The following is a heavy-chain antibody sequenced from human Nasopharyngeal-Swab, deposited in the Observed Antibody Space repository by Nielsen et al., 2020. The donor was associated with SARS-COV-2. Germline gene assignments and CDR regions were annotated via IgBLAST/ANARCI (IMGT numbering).Heavy chain of an antibody. Sequence: GGFLRLSFAASGFTFSSYPMHWVRPAPGKGLEWVAVISYDGSNKYYADSVKGRFTISRDNSKNTLYLQMNSLRAEDTAVYYCARDPNYYGSGSHYGMDVWGQGTTVTVSS. CDR3: ARDPNYYGSGSHYGMDV. J-gene: IGHJ6*02. CDR1: GFTFSSYP. D-gene: IGHD3-10*01. V-gene: IGHV3-30*04. CDR2: ISYDGSNK.